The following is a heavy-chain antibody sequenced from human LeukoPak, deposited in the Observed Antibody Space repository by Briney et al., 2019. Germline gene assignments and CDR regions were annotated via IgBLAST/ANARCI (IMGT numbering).Heavy chain of an antibody. J-gene: IGHJ5*02. CDR2: IYYSGST. D-gene: IGHD6-13*01. CDR1: GGSISSGGYY. V-gene: IGHV4-39*07. CDR3: ARLLSSSSWGYNWFDP. Sequence: SETLSLTCTVSGGSISSGGYYWSWIRQPPGKGLEWIGSIYYSGSTYYNPSLKSRVTISVDTSKDQFSLKLSSVTAADTAVYYCARLLSSSSWGYNWFDPWGQGTLVTVSS.